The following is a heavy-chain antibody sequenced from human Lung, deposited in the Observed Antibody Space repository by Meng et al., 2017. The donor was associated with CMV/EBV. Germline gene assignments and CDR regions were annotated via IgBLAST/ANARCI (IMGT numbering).Heavy chain of an antibody. CDR1: GFTVSSNY. CDR3: ARAMVATYYGMDV. CDR2: IYSGGST. Sequence: GGSXRLXXAASGFTVSSNYMSWVRQAPGKGLEWVSVIYSGGSTYYADSVKGRFTISRDNSRNTLYLQMNSLRAEDTAVYYCARAMVATYYGMDVWGQGTTVXVSS. D-gene: IGHD5-12*01. J-gene: IGHJ6*02. V-gene: IGHV3-53*01.